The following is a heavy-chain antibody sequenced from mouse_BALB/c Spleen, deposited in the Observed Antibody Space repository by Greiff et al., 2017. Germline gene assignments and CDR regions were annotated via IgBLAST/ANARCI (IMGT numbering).Heavy chain of an antibody. CDR2: IDPANGNT. J-gene: IGHJ4*01. Sequence: EVMLVESGAELVKPGASVKLSCTASGFNIKDTYMHWVKQRPEQGLEWIGRIDPANGNTKYDPKFQGKATITADTSSNTAYLQLSSLTSEDTAVYYCARGSSSYVGMDYWGQGTSVTVSS. CDR3: ARGSSSYVGMDY. D-gene: IGHD3-1*01. CDR1: GFNIKDTY. V-gene: IGHV14-3*02.